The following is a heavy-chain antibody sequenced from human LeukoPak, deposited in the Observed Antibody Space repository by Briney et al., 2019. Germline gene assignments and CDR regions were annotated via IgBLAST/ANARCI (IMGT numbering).Heavy chain of an antibody. V-gene: IGHV3-23*01. Sequence: GGSLRLSCVVSGITLSNYAMNWVRQAPGKGLEWVSGISESGGSTKYADSVKGRFTISRDNAKNSLYLQMNSLRAEDTAVYYCARVVAATGYWGQGTLVTVSS. CDR2: ISESGGST. CDR1: GITLSNYA. D-gene: IGHD2-15*01. CDR3: ARVVAATGY. J-gene: IGHJ4*02.